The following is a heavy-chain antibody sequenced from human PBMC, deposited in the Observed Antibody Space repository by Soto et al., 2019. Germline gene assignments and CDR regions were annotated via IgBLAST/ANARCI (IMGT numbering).Heavy chain of an antibody. CDR1: GGTFSSYA. CDR2: IIPIFGSP. CDR3: ARAGSGGQGPIGYYHYAMEV. V-gene: IGHV1-69*01. J-gene: IGHJ6*02. D-gene: IGHD2-15*01. Sequence: QVQLVQSGAEVKKPGSSLRVSCKASGGTFSSYAIHWVRQAPGQGLQWMGGIIPIFGSPIFAQEFQGRLTIAADGSTSTASMELSSLTVEDTAVYYCARAGSGGQGPIGYYHYAMEVWGQGTTVTVSS.